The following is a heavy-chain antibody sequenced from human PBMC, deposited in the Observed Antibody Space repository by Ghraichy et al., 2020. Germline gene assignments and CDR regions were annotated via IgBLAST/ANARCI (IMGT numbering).Heavy chain of an antibody. CDR1: GFSLSSIGVS. V-gene: IGHV2-5*02. Sequence: SGPTLVKPTQTLTLTCTFSGFSLSSIGVSVGWIRQPPGEALEWLALIYWDDEKRYSPSLETRLTIGKDTSKKQVVLTMINVAPVDTGTYYCARLFYHGGSRYFQYWGQGILVTVSS. CDR2: IYWDDEK. J-gene: IGHJ1*01. D-gene: IGHD4-23*01. CDR3: ARLFYHGGSRYFQY.